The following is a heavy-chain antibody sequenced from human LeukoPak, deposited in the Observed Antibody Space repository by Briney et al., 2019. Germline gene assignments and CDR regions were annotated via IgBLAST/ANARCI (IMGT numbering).Heavy chain of an antibody. D-gene: IGHD3-10*01. Sequence: ASVKVSRKASGYTFTSYYMHWVRQAPGYGPEWMGIINPSGVSTSYAQKFQGRVTMTRDTSTSTVYMELSSLRSEDTAVYYCAREESGDYFDYWGQGTLVTVSS. V-gene: IGHV1-46*01. CDR1: GYTFTSYY. CDR3: AREESGDYFDY. J-gene: IGHJ4*02. CDR2: INPSGVST.